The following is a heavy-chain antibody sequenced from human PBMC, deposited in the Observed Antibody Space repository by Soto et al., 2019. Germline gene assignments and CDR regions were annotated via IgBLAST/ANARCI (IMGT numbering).Heavy chain of an antibody. Sequence: GGSLRLSCAASGFTFSSYGMHWVRQAPGKGLEWVAVIWYDGSNKYYADSVKGRFTISRDNSKNTLYLQMNSLRAEDTAVYYCARDNGLYDYVWGPDYWGQGTLVTVSS. D-gene: IGHD3-16*01. V-gene: IGHV3-33*01. J-gene: IGHJ4*02. CDR1: GFTFSSYG. CDR3: ARDNGLYDYVWGPDY. CDR2: IWYDGSNK.